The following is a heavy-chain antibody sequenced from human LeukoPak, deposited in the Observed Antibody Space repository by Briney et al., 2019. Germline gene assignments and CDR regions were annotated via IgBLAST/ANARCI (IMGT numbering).Heavy chain of an antibody. CDR1: GYTFTGYY. Sequence: ASVKVFCKASGYTFTGYYMHWVRQAPGQGLEWMGWINPKSGGTNYAQKFQGRVTMTRDTSISTAYMELSRLRSDDTAVYYCARDPAYDYGDYVRLNRPLDYWGQGTLVTVSS. V-gene: IGHV1-2*02. J-gene: IGHJ4*02. CDR3: ARDPAYDYGDYVRLNRPLDY. D-gene: IGHD4-17*01. CDR2: INPKSGGT.